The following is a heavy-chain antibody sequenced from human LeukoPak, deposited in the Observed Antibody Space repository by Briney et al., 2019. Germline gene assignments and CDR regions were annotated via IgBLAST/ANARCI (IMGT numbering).Heavy chain of an antibody. Sequence: GGSLRLSCAVSGLTFSNAWLSWVRQAPGKGLEWVGRIKDKSAGGTVDYAALVQGRFTISRDDSKNTLYLQMNSLKTEDTAVYYCTTVTNIGGGPGDQGTLVTVSS. V-gene: IGHV3-15*01. CDR2: IKDKSAGGTV. CDR3: TTVTNIGGGP. CDR1: GLTFSNAW. D-gene: IGHD5-12*01. J-gene: IGHJ4*02.